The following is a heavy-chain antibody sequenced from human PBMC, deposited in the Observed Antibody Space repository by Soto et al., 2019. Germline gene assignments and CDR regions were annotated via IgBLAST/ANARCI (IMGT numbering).Heavy chain of an antibody. Sequence: QVQLVQSGTEVKKPGASVKVSCKASGYTVTDYYIHWVRQAPGQGLEWMGWIDPKNGGTIYAQKFQDRVTMTRDTSISTAYMDLSRLTSDDTDLDYCARDDYGIYPYWGQGTLVTVSS. J-gene: IGHJ4*02. D-gene: IGHD1-26*01. CDR2: IDPKNGGT. V-gene: IGHV1-2*02. CDR3: ARDDYGIYPY. CDR1: GYTVTDYY.